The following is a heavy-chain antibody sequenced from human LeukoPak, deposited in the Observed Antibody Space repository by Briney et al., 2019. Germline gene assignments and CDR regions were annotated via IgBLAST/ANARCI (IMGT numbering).Heavy chain of an antibody. J-gene: IGHJ4*02. CDR1: GFTFSSYW. V-gene: IGHV3-7*04. CDR2: IKQDGSEK. Sequence: GGSLRLPCAASGFTFSSYWMSWVRQAPGKGLEWVANIKQDGSEKYYVDSVKGRFTISRDNAKNSLYLQMNSLRAEDTAVYYCARTHFYYDILTGYYTPGFEDYWGQGTLVTVSS. D-gene: IGHD3-9*01. CDR3: ARTHFYYDILTGYYTPGFEDY.